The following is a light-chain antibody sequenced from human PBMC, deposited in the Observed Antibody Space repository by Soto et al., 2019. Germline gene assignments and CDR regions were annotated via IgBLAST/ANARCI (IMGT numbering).Light chain of an antibody. CDR3: SSYTSSSTLVV. V-gene: IGLV2-14*01. Sequence: QSALTQPASVSGSPGQSITISCTGTSSDGGGYNYVSWYQQHPGKAPKLMIYDVSNRPSGVSNRFCGSKSGNTASLTISGLQTEDEADYYCSSYTSSSTLVVFGGGTKLTVL. CDR2: DVS. J-gene: IGLJ2*01. CDR1: SSDGGGYNY.